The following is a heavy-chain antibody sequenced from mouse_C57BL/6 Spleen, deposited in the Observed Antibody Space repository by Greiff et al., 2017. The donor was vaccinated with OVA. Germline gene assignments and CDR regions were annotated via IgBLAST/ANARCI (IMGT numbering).Heavy chain of an antibody. Sequence: QVQLQQPGAELVKPGASVKLSCKASGYTFTSYWMHWVKQRPGQGLEWIGMIHPNSGSTNYNEKFKSKATLTVDKSSSTAYMQLSSLTSEDSAVYYCARGGVYGNYPQAMDYWGQGTSVTVSS. CDR2: IHPNSGST. D-gene: IGHD2-1*01. CDR1: GYTFTSYW. V-gene: IGHV1-64*01. CDR3: ARGGVYGNYPQAMDY. J-gene: IGHJ4*01.